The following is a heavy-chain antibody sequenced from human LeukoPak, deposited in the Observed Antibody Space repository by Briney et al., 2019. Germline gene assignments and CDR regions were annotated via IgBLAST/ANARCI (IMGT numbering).Heavy chain of an antibody. Sequence: SETLSLTCAVPGGSISSGGYSWSWIRQPPGKGLEWIGYIYHSGSTYYNPSLKSRVTISVDRSKNQFSLKLSSVTAADTAVYYCARVHAGNYFDYWGQGTLVTVSS. D-gene: IGHD6-13*01. J-gene: IGHJ4*02. V-gene: IGHV4-30-2*01. CDR2: IYHSGST. CDR1: GGSISSGGYS. CDR3: ARVHAGNYFDY.